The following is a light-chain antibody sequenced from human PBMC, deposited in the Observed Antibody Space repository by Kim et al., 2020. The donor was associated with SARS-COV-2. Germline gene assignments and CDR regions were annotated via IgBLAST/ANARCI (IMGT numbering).Light chain of an antibody. CDR3: SSYTSNITWV. CDR2: DVN. Sequence: QSALTQPASVSGSPGQSITISCTGTTSDVGRYNYVSWYQQHPSKAPKLMIYDVNDRPSGVSDRFSGSKSGNTASLTISGLQAEDEADYFCSSYTSNITWVFGGGTQLTVL. CDR1: TSDVGRYNY. V-gene: IGLV2-14*03. J-gene: IGLJ3*02.